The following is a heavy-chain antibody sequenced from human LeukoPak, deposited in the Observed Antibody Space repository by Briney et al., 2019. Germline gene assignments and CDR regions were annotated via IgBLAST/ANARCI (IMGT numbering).Heavy chain of an antibody. CDR1: GYTFTSYA. Sequence: ASVKVSCKASGYTFTSYAMNRGGQAPGQGREWLGWINTNTGKPTYAQGFTGRFVFSLDTSVSTAYLQISSLKAEDTAVYYCARFYSSSWYEYWGQGTLVTVSS. V-gene: IGHV7-4-1*02. J-gene: IGHJ4*02. CDR3: ARFYSSSWYEY. D-gene: IGHD6-13*01. CDR2: INTNTGKP.